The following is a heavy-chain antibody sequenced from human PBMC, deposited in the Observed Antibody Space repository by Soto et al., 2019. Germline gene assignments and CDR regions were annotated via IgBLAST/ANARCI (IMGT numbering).Heavy chain of an antibody. CDR3: ARDAPLVLRFLEWSPSVSYYYYGMDV. Sequence: SVKVSCKASGGTFSSYAISWVRQAPGQGLEWMGGIIPIFGTANYAQKFQGRVTITADESTSTAYMELSSLRSEDTAVYYCARDAPLVLRFLEWSPSVSYYYYGMDVWGQGTTVTVSS. D-gene: IGHD3-3*01. V-gene: IGHV1-69*13. J-gene: IGHJ6*02. CDR2: IIPIFGTA. CDR1: GGTFSSYA.